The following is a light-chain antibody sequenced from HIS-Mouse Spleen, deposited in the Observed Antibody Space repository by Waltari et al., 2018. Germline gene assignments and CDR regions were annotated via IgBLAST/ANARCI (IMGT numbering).Light chain of an antibody. V-gene: IGLV3-1*01. CDR3: QAWDSSTVV. J-gene: IGLJ2*01. CDR2: QDS. Sequence: SYELTQPPSVSVSPGQTASTTCSGDKSGDKYACWYQQKPGQSPVLGIYQDSKRPSGIPGRFPGSNSGNTATLTISGTQAMDEADYYCQAWDSSTVVFGGGTKLTVL. CDR1: KSGDKY.